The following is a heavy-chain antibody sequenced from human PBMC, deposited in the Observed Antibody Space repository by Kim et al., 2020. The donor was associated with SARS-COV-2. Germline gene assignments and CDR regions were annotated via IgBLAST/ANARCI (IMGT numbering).Heavy chain of an antibody. D-gene: IGHD6-13*01. J-gene: IGHJ5*02. CDR1: GGSFSGYY. CDR2: INHSGST. V-gene: IGHV4-34*01. CDR3: ARGPGYSSSWYGARNWFDP. Sequence: SETLSLTCAVYGGSFSGYYWSWIRQPPGKGLEWIGEINHSGSTNYNPSLKSRVTISVYTSKNQFSLKLSSVTAADTAVYYCARGPGYSSSWYGARNWFDP.